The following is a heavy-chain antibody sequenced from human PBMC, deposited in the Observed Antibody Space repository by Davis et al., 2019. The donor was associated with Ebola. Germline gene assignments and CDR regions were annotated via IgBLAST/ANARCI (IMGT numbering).Heavy chain of an antibody. D-gene: IGHD5-18*01. CDR3: ERDLLGYSYGLGY. CDR1: GFTASSNY. V-gene: IGHV3-53*04. Sequence: GESLRPSCAAPGFTASSNYMSWVRQAPGKGLEWVSVIYSGRSTYYADSVKGRFTISRHNSKNTLYLQINSLRAEDTAEYYCERDLLGYSYGLGYWGQGTLVTVSS. CDR2: IYSGRST. J-gene: IGHJ4*02.